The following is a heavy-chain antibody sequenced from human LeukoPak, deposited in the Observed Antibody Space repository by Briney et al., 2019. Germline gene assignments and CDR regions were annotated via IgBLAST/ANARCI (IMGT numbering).Heavy chain of an antibody. CDR2: IWYDGSNK. V-gene: IGHV3-33*01. D-gene: IGHD4-17*01. Sequence: GGSLRLSCAASGFTFSSYGMHWVRQAPGKGLEWVAVIWYDGSNKYYADSVKGRFTISRDNSKNTLYLQMNSLRAEDTAVYYCAREVTTWYTTNYYGMGVWGQGTTVTVSS. CDR1: GFTFSSYG. CDR3: AREVTTWYTTNYYGMGV. J-gene: IGHJ6*02.